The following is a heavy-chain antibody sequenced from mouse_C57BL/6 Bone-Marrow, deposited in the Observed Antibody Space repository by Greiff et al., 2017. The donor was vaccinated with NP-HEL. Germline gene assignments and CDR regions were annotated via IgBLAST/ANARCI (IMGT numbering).Heavy chain of an antibody. CDR1: GYTFTDHT. V-gene: IGHV1-78*01. Sequence: VQLQQSDAELVKPGASVKISCKVSGYTFTDHTIHWMKQRPEQGLEWIGYIYPRDGSTKYNEKFKGKDTLTADKSSSTAYMQLNSLTSEDSAVYFCAKGGVTGTPHWYFDVWGTGTTVTVSS. CDR2: IYPRDGST. J-gene: IGHJ1*03. D-gene: IGHD4-1*01. CDR3: AKGGVTGTPHWYFDV.